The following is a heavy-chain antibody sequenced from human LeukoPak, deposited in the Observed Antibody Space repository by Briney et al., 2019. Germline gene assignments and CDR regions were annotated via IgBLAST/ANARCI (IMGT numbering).Heavy chain of an antibody. D-gene: IGHD2-2*01. CDR1: GGSVSSSSYY. V-gene: IGHV4-61*01. CDR3: ARIHCSSTSCYYFDY. J-gene: IGHJ4*02. Sequence: SETLSLTCTVSGGSVSSSSYYWSWIRQPPGKGLEWIGYVYYSGSTNYNPSLKSRVNMSIDTSKNQISLKLNSVTAADTAVYYCARIHCSSTSCYYFDYWGQGTLVTVSS. CDR2: VYYSGST.